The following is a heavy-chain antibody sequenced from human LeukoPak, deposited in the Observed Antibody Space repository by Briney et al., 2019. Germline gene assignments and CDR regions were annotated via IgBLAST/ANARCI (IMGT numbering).Heavy chain of an antibody. CDR1: GDSVSSNSAA. CDR3: ARGSIVVVPAATRNYYYYMDV. D-gene: IGHD2-2*01. J-gene: IGHJ6*03. V-gene: IGHV6-1*01. Sequence: SQTLSLTCAISGDSVSSNSAAWNRFRQSPSRGLEWLGRTYYRSKWYNDYAVSVKSRITINPDTSKNQFSLQLNSVTPEDTAVYYCARGSIVVVPAATRNYYYYMDVWGKGTTVTVSS. CDR2: TYYRSKWYN.